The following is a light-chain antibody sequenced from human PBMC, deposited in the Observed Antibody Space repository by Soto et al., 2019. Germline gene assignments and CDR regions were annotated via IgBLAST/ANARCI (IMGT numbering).Light chain of an antibody. Sequence: VMTQSPGTLSVTLGESATLSCRASQSVDGYLAWYQQKPGQAPRLLIYGASTRATGVTARFRGGGSGTEFTLTISSLQSEDSAAYYCQQYHKWPPITFGQGTRLENK. CDR3: QQYHKWPPIT. CDR1: QSVDGY. J-gene: IGKJ5*01. CDR2: GAS. V-gene: IGKV3-15*01.